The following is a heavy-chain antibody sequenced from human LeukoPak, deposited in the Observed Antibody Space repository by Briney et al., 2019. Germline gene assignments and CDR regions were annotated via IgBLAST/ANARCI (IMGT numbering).Heavy chain of an antibody. D-gene: IGHD6-6*01. J-gene: IGHJ6*03. CDR2: IIPIFGTA. Sequence: ASVKVSCKASGGTFSSYAISWVRQAPGQGLEWMGGIIPIFGTANYAQKFQGRVTITTDESTSTAYMELSSLRSEDTAVYYCARVSRSSVPPYYYYYYMDVWGKGTTATVSS. V-gene: IGHV1-69*05. CDR1: GGTFSSYA. CDR3: ARVSRSSVPPYYYYYYMDV.